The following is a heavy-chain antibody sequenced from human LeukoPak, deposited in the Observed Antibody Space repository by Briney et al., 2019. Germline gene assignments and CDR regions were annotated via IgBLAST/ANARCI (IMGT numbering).Heavy chain of an antibody. CDR1: GGSISSYY. Sequence: PSETLSLTCIVSGGSISSYYWTWIRQPPGKGLEWIAYIYHSGITNYNPSLKSRVTISVDTSRSQFSLRLSSVTAADTAVYYCARQERQGCSGGSCPYAFDIWGQGTMVTVSS. J-gene: IGHJ3*02. CDR3: ARQERQGCSGGSCPYAFDI. V-gene: IGHV4-59*08. CDR2: IYHSGIT. D-gene: IGHD2-15*01.